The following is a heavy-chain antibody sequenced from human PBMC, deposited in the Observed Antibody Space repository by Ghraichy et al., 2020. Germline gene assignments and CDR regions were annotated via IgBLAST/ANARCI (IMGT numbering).Heavy chain of an antibody. D-gene: IGHD3-3*01. CDR1: GFTFSSYG. CDR3: ARDRVTEIIFGVVIDYYYYYGMDV. J-gene: IGHJ6*02. V-gene: IGHV3-33*08. CDR2: IWYDGSNK. Sequence: GESLNISCAASGFTFSSYGMHWVRQAPGKGLEWVAVIWYDGSNKYYADSVKGRFTISRDNSKNTLYLQMNSLRAEDTAVYYCARDRVTEIIFGVVIDYYYYYGMDVWGQGTTVTVSS.